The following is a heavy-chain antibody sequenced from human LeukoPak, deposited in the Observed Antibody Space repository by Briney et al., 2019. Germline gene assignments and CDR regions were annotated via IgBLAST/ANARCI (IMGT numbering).Heavy chain of an antibody. D-gene: IGHD5-18*01. J-gene: IGHJ4*02. CDR2: ISSSSSYI. V-gene: IGHV3-21*01. CDR3: ARDSGYSYGYPGY. Sequence: GGSLRLSCAASGFTFSSYSMNWVRQAPGKGLEWVSSISSSSSYIYYADSVKGRFTIFRDNAKNSLYLQMNSLRAEDTAVYYCARDSGYSYGYPGYWGQGILVTVSS. CDR1: GFTFSSYS.